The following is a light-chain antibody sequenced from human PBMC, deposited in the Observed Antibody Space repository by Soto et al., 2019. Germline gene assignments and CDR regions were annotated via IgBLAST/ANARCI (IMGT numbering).Light chain of an antibody. CDR3: QQYGSSPLFT. Sequence: EIVLTQSPGTLSLSPGERATLSCRASQSVSSSYLAWYQQKPGQAPRLLIYGASSRATGIPDRFSGSGSGTDFTLTICRLEPEDFAVYYCQQYGSSPLFTFGPGTKLDIK. CDR2: GAS. J-gene: IGKJ3*01. CDR1: QSVSSSY. V-gene: IGKV3-20*01.